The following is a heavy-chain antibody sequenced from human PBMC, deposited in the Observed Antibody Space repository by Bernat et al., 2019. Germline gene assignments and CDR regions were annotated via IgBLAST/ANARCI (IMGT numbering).Heavy chain of an antibody. D-gene: IGHD5-24*01. V-gene: IGHV1-18*01. J-gene: IGHJ4*02. CDR1: GYTFTSYG. Sequence: SGYTFTSYGISWVRQAPGQGLEWMGWISAYNGNTNYAQKLQGRVTMTTDTSTSTAYMELRSLRSDDTAVYYCARDGRRWLQLTLNYFDYWGQGNLV. CDR2: ISAYNGNT. CDR3: ARDGRRWLQLTLNYFDY.